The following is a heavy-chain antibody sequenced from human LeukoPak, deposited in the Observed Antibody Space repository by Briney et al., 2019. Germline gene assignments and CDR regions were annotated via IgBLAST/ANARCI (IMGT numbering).Heavy chain of an antibody. Sequence: SETLSLTCAVYGGSFSSYYWNWIRQPPGKGLEWIGEINHSGTTNYNPSLKTRVTISEDTSKNQVSLKLSSVTAADTAVYYCASLLTYFDYWGQGTLVSVSS. D-gene: IGHD3-9*01. CDR3: ASLLTYFDY. J-gene: IGHJ4*02. CDR2: INHSGTT. V-gene: IGHV4-34*01. CDR1: GGSFSSYY.